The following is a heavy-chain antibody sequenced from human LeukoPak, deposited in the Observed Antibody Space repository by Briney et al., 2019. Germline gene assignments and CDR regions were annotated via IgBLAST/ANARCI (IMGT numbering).Heavy chain of an antibody. J-gene: IGHJ4*02. CDR2: IGGSGDII. CDR1: GFTFSSYA. D-gene: IGHD3-3*01. CDR3: AKTFWSGYYYFDD. Sequence: GGSLRLSCAASGFTFSSYAMSWVRQAPGKGLEWVSVIGGSGDIIYYADSVKGRFTISRDNSKNTLYLQMNSLRAEDTAVYYCAKTFWSGYYYFDDWGQGTPVTVSS. V-gene: IGHV3-23*01.